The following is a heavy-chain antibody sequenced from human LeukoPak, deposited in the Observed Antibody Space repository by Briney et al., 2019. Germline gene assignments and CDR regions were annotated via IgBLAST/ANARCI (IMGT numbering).Heavy chain of an antibody. V-gene: IGHV5-51*01. Sequence: GESLKISCKGSGYTFSNHWIGWVRQMPGRGLEWMGIIYPGDSDTRYSPSFQGQVTISADKSITTAYIQWSSLKASDTAMFFCAKSGGSRPLYFDYGGEGARVTVSS. CDR1: GYTFSNHW. J-gene: IGHJ4*02. D-gene: IGHD2-15*01. CDR3: AKSGGSRPLYFDY. CDR2: IYPGDSDT.